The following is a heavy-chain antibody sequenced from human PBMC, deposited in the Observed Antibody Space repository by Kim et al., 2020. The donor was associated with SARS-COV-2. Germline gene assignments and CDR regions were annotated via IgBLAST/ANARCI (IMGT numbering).Heavy chain of an antibody. J-gene: IGHJ5*02. CDR3: ARSAEFTIFGVVIIPGWFDP. CDR1: GGSISSYY. D-gene: IGHD3-3*01. Sequence: SETLSLTCTVSGGSISSYYWSWIRQPPGKGLEWIGYIYYSGSTNYNPSLKSRVTISVDTSKNQLSLKLSSVTAADTAVYYCARSAEFTIFGVVIIPGWFDPSGHGTLVTVSS. CDR2: IYYSGST. V-gene: IGHV4-59*13.